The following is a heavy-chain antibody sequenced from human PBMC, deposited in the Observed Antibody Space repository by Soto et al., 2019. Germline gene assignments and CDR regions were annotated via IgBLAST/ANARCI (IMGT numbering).Heavy chain of an antibody. D-gene: IGHD3-10*01. CDR1: GGSISSSSYY. CDR2: IYYSGST. J-gene: IGHJ6*02. CDR3: ARHEEGAITLVRGVYGMGV. V-gene: IGHV4-39*01. Sequence: WETLSLTCTVAGGSISSSSYYWGWIHQPPGKGLEWIGSIYYSGSTYYNPSLKSRVTISVDTAKNQFSLKLSSVTAADTAVYYCARHEEGAITLVRGVYGMGVWAQGTTVT.